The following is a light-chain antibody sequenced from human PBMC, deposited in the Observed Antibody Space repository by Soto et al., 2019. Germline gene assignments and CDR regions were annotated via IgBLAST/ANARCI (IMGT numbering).Light chain of an antibody. V-gene: IGKV3-15*01. J-gene: IGKJ1*01. CDR3: QQYNNWPQT. Sequence: EVVMTQSPATLSVSPGESATLSCRASRNIGSNLAWYQQKPGQAPRLLIYGASTRATGIPARFSGSGSGTEFTLTISSLQSEDFAVFYCQQYNNWPQTFGQGTKVEIK. CDR2: GAS. CDR1: RNIGSN.